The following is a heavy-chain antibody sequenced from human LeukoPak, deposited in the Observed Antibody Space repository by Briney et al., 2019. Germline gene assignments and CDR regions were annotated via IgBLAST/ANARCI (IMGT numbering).Heavy chain of an antibody. CDR2: INPNSGGT. J-gene: IGHJ6*02. Sequence: ASVKVSCKASVYTFTGSYMHWVRQAPGQRLEWMGWINPNSGGTNYAQKFQGRVTMTRDTSISTAYMELSRLRSDDTAVYYCASPRLDYYGSGSYLPDYYYYGMDVWGQGTTVTVSS. CDR1: VYTFTGSY. D-gene: IGHD3-10*01. CDR3: ASPRLDYYGSGSYLPDYYYYGMDV. V-gene: IGHV1-2*02.